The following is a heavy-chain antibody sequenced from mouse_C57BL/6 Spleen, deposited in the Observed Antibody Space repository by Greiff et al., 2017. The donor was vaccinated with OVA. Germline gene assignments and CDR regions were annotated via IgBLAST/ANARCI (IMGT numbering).Heavy chain of an antibody. CDR3: ARHDGQAWFAY. CDR1: GFTFSSYG. J-gene: IGHJ3*01. Sequence: EVMLVESGGDLVKPGGSLKLSCAASGFTFSSYGMSWVRQTPDKRLEWVATISSGGSYTYYPDSVKGRFTISRDNAKNTLYLQMSSLKSEDTAMYYCARHDGQAWFAYWGQGTLVTVSA. CDR2: ISSGGSYT. V-gene: IGHV5-6*02. D-gene: IGHD3-1*01.